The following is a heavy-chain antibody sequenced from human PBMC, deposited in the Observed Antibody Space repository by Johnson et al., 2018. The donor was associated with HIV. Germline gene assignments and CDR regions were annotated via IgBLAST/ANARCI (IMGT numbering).Heavy chain of an antibody. CDR1: GFTFSNYG. CDR3: ARQGGANDAFDI. V-gene: IGHV3-13*01. CDR2: IGTAGDT. D-gene: IGHD1-26*01. Sequence: VQLVESGGGVVQSGGSLRLSCTASGFTFSNYGIHWVRQATGKGLEWVSAIGTAGDTYYPGSVTGRFTISRENAKNSLYLQMNSLSAGDTAVYYCARQGGANDAFDIWGQGTMVTVSS. J-gene: IGHJ3*02.